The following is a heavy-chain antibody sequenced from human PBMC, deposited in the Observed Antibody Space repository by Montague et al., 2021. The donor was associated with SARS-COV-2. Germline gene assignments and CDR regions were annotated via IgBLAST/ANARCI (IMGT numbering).Heavy chain of an antibody. CDR3: AKDKGVAYYFDH. V-gene: IGHV3-23*01. CDR2: ISGSGGST. J-gene: IGHJ4*02. Sequence: SLRLSCAASGITFSNYAMSWVRQTPGKGLEWVSAISGSGGSTYYADSVKGRFTISRDNSKNTLYLQMNSLRAGDTAVYYCAKDKGVAYYFDHWGQGTLVTVSS. D-gene: IGHD2-15*01. CDR1: GITFSNYA.